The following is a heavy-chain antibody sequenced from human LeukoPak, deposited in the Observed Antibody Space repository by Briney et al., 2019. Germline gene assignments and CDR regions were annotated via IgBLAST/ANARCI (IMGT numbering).Heavy chain of an antibody. V-gene: IGHV4-4*07. CDR1: GFISSDYY. D-gene: IGHD5-18*01. CDR2: IYTSGST. CDR3: ARLNVDTAVDL. Sequence: LRLSCTASGFISSDYYMDWVRQAPGEGLEWVGRIYTSGSTNYNPSLKSRVTMSVDTSKNQFSLKLSSVTAADTAVYYCARLNVDTAVDLWGRGTLVTVSS. J-gene: IGHJ2*01.